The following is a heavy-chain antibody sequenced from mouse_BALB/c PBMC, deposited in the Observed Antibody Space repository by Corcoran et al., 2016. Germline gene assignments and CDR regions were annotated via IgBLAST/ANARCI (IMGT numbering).Heavy chain of an antibody. V-gene: IGHV1S135*01. J-gene: IGHJ4*01. CDR3: ARREAYGNYNAMDY. Sequence: EIQLQQSGPELVKPGASVKVSCKASGYAFTSYNMYWVKQSHGKSLEWIGYIDPYNGGTSYNQKFKGKATLTVDKSSSTAYMHLNSLTSEDSAVYYCARREAYGNYNAMDYWGQGTSVTVSS. D-gene: IGHD2-1*01. CDR1: GYAFTSYN. CDR2: IDPYNGGT.